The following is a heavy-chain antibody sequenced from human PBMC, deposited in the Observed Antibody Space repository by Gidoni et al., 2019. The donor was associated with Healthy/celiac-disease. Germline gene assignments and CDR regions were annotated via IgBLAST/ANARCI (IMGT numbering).Heavy chain of an antibody. V-gene: IGHV3-48*03. Sequence: EVQLVESGGGLVQPGGSLRLSCAASGFTFSSYEMNWVRQAPGKGLEWVSYISSSGSTIYYADSVKGRFTISRDNAKNSLYLQMNSLRAEDTAVYYCASPQDPIVGATDFDYWGQGTLVTVSS. CDR3: ASPQDPIVGATDFDY. D-gene: IGHD1-26*01. CDR2: ISSSGSTI. CDR1: GFTFSSYE. J-gene: IGHJ4*02.